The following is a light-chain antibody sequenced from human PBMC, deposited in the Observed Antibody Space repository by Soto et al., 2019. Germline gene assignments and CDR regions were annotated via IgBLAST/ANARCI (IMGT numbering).Light chain of an antibody. Sequence: QSALTQPASVSGSPGQSITISCTGTSGDIGGYNYVSWYQQHPGKAPKLMIYEVSNRPSGVSNRFSGYKSGNTASLNISGLESEEEADYYCSSYTISSTLYVFGTGTKLTVL. CDR2: EVS. V-gene: IGLV2-14*01. J-gene: IGLJ1*01. CDR1: SGDIGGYNY. CDR3: SSYTISSTLYV.